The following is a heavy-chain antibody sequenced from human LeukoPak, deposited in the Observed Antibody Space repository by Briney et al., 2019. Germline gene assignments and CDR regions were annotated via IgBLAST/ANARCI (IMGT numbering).Heavy chain of an antibody. Sequence: SETLSLTCAVSGDSITSDKWWTWVRQPPGRGLEWIGEIHHSKSSNYYPSLKSRVTISIDTSKNQFSLKVSSVTAADTAVYYCAKGGSTGWFDPWGQGKLVIVSS. CDR3: AKGGSTGWFDP. CDR2: IHHSKSS. D-gene: IGHD2-2*01. CDR1: GDSITSDKW. V-gene: IGHV4-4*02. J-gene: IGHJ5*02.